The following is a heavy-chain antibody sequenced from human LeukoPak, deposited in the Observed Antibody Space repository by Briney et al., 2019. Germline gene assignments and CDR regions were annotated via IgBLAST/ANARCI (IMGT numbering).Heavy chain of an antibody. J-gene: IGHJ4*02. V-gene: IGHV4-59*08. CDR2: VFYNGST. CDR3: ARARYGDFDY. CDR1: GGSISNYF. Sequence: SETLSLTCTVAGGSISNYFWSWIRQPPGKGLEWVGHVFYNGSTNYNPSLKSRVTISVDTSKNQFSLKLSSVTAADTAVYYCARARYGDFDYWGQGTLVTVSS. D-gene: IGHD3-10*01.